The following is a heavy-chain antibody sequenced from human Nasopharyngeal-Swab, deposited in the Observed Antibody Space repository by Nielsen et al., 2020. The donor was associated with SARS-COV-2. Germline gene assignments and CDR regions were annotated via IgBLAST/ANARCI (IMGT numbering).Heavy chain of an antibody. V-gene: IGHV3-43D*04. CDR3: AKGLAGGSGAFDI. J-gene: IGHJ3*02. D-gene: IGHD3-10*01. Sequence: GGSLRLSCAASGFIFDDYAMHWVRQAPGKGLEWVSLISWDGGSTYCVDSVKGRFTISRDNSRNSLYLQMNSLRAEDTALYYCAKGLAGGSGAFDIWGQGTMVTVSS. CDR1: GFIFDDYA. CDR2: ISWDGGST.